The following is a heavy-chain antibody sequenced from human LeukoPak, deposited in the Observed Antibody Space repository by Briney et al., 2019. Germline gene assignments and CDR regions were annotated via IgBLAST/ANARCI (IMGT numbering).Heavy chain of an antibody. CDR3: ARGLYWYRDAHFIGIAAAGTGFDY. D-gene: IGHD6-13*01. Sequence: PSETLSLTCAVSGGSISSSNWWSWVRPPPGKGLEWIGEIYHSGSTNYNPSLKSRVTISVDKSKNQFSLELSSVTAADTAVYYCARGLYWYRDAHFIGIAAAGTGFDYWGQGTLATVSS. CDR2: IYHSGST. CDR1: GGSISSSNW. J-gene: IGHJ4*02. V-gene: IGHV4-4*02.